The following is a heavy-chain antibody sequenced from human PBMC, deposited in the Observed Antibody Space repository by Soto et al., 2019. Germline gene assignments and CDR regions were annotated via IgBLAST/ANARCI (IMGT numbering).Heavy chain of an antibody. D-gene: IGHD3-3*01. J-gene: IGHJ4*02. CDR1: GGSFSGYY. CDR3: ARGAYYDFWSGYSTFDY. V-gene: IGHV4-34*01. Sequence: SETLSLTCAVYGGSFSGYYWSWIRQPPGKGLEWIGEINHSGSTNYNPSLKSRVTISVDTSKNQLSLKLSSVTAADTAVYYCARGAYYDFWSGYSTFDYWGQGTLVTVSS. CDR2: INHSGST.